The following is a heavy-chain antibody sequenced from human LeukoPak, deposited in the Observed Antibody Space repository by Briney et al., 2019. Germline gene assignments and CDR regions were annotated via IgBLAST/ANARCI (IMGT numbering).Heavy chain of an antibody. J-gene: IGHJ5*02. CDR3: ARGYYDILTGYPTPNWFDP. CDR2: ISAYNGNT. V-gene: IGHV1-18*01. CDR1: GYTFTSYG. D-gene: IGHD3-9*01. Sequence: GASVEVSCKASGYTFTSYGISWVRQAPGQGLEWMGWISAYNGNTNYAQKLQGRVTMTTDTSTSTAYMELRSQRSDDTAVYYCARGYYDILTGYPTPNWFDPWGQGTLVTVSS.